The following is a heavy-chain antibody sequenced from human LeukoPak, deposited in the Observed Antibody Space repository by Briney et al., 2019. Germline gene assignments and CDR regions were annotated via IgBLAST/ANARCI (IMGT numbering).Heavy chain of an antibody. D-gene: IGHD3-10*01. CDR3: ARRYYYGSGSYPRPFDY. CDR1: GYSISTGYY. J-gene: IGHJ4*02. V-gene: IGHV4-38-2*02. CDR2: FYHGGST. Sequence: SETLSLTCTVSGYSISTGYYWDWIRQPPGKGLEWIGTFYHGGSTYYNPSLKSRVTISVDTSKNQFSLNLTSVTAADTAVYYCARRYYYGSGSYPRPFDYWGQGTLVTVSS.